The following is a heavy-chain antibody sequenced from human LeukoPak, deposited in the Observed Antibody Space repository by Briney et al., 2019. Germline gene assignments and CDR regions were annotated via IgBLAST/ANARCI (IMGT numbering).Heavy chain of an antibody. CDR3: ARYHDHYYYGMDV. Sequence: SETLSLTFTVSGGSISSYYWSWIRQPPGKGLEWIGYIYSSGSTNYNPSLKSRVTISVDTSKNQFSLKVSSMTAADTAVYYCARYHDHYYYGMDVWGQGTTVTVSS. CDR2: IYSSGST. D-gene: IGHD2-2*01. CDR1: GGSISSYY. V-gene: IGHV4-59*01. J-gene: IGHJ6*02.